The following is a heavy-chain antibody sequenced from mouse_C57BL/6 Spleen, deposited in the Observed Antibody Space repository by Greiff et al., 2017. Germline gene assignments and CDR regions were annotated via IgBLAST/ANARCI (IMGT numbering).Heavy chain of an antibody. V-gene: IGHV1-18*01. CDR1: GYTFTDYN. Sequence: EVQLQESGPELVKPGASVTIPCKASGYTFTDYNLDWVKQSHGKSLEWIGDINPNNGGTIYNQKFKGKATLTVDKSSSTAYTELRSLTSEDTAVYYCARSLPYYFDYWGQGTTLTVSS. CDR2: INPNNGGT. CDR3: ARSLPYYFDY. J-gene: IGHJ2*01.